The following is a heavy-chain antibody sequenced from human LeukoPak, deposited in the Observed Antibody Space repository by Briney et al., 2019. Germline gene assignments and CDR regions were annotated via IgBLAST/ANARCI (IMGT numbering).Heavy chain of an antibody. Sequence: PGGSLRLSCAASGFIFSDYYMNWLRQPPGKGLEWIGEIYHSGSTNYNPSLKSRVTISVDKSKNQFSLKLSSVTAADTAVYYCARDSGGFDYWGQGALVTVSS. V-gene: IGHV4-4*02. CDR3: ARDSGGFDY. J-gene: IGHJ4*02. D-gene: IGHD1-26*01. CDR1: GFIFSDYY. CDR2: IYHSGST.